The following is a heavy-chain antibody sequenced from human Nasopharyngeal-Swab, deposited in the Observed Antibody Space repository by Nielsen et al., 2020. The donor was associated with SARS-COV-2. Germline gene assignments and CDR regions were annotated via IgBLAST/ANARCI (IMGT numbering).Heavy chain of an antibody. CDR1: GFSLITYW. Sequence: GESLKISCAASGFSLITYWMHWVRQSPGKGLLWVSRIDNDGAITNYADSVKGRFTISRDNAKNTLYLQMNSLRADDTAVYYCARDVGGRDNYWGQGALVTVSS. J-gene: IGHJ4*02. D-gene: IGHD2-15*01. CDR2: IDNDGAIT. CDR3: ARDVGGRDNY. V-gene: IGHV3-74*01.